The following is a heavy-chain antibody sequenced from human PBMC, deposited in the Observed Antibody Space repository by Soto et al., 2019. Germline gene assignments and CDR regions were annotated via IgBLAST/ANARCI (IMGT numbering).Heavy chain of an antibody. CDR2: IYYSGST. J-gene: IGHJ4*02. CDR3: ARDGDEGLDY. CDR1: SGSFSGYY. Sequence: SETLSLTCSIYSGSFSGYYWSWIRQPPGKGLEWIGYIYYSGSTNYNPSLKSRVTISVDTSKNQFSLKLSSVTAADTAVYYCARDGDEGLDYWGQGTLVTVSS. V-gene: IGHV4-59*01. D-gene: IGHD3-3*01.